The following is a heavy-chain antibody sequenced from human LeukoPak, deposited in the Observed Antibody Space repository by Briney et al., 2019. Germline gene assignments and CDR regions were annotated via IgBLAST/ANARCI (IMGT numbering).Heavy chain of an antibody. CDR1: GYTFSDYY. J-gene: IGHJ5*02. V-gene: IGHV1-2*02. CDR3: ARDYDVLTAYPPTQLFDP. D-gene: IGHD3-9*01. CDR2: INPNSGGT. Sequence: GASVKVSCKASGYTFSDYYIHWVRQAPGQGLEWMGWINPNSGGTNYAQNFQGRVTMTRDTSIITAYMELSSLRSDDTAVYYCARDYDVLTAYPPTQLFDPWGQGTLVTVSS.